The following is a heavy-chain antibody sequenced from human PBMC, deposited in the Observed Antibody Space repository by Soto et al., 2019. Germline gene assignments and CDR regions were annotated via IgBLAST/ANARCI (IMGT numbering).Heavy chain of an antibody. J-gene: IGHJ6*02. Sequence: GGALRLSCAASGFTFSSYDMHWVRQATGKGLEWVSAIGTAGDTYYPGSVKGRFTISRENAKNSLYLQMNSLRAGDTAVYYCARDLQLERSQTMEYYYYGMDVWGQGATVTVSS. CDR1: GFTFSSYD. V-gene: IGHV3-13*01. CDR2: IGTAGDT. CDR3: ARDLQLERSQTMEYYYYGMDV. D-gene: IGHD1-1*01.